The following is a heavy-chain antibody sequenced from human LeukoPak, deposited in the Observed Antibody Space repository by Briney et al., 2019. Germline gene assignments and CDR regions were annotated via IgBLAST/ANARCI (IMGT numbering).Heavy chain of an antibody. Sequence: EESLKISCQGSGYSFTSYWIGWVRQMPGKGLEWMGIIYPGDSDTRYSPSFQGQVTISADKSISTAYLQWSSLKASDTAMYYCARLTILGYCSSTSCYPGDGPDAFDIWGQGTMVTVSS. CDR2: IYPGDSDT. CDR1: GYSFTSYW. CDR3: ARLTILGYCSSTSCYPGDGPDAFDI. D-gene: IGHD2-2*01. V-gene: IGHV5-51*01. J-gene: IGHJ3*02.